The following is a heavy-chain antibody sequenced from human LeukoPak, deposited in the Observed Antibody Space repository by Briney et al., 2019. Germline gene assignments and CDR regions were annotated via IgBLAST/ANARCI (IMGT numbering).Heavy chain of an antibody. CDR3: ARAYDYSNYIDY. CDR1: GFTFSTYA. V-gene: IGHV3-21*01. CDR2: ISRRGDTT. J-gene: IGHJ4*02. Sequence: GGSLRLSCAASGFTFSTYAMNWVRQAPGKGLEWVSRISRRGDTTYYADSLKGRFTISRDNAKNSLFLQMNSLRAEDTAVYYCARAYDYSNYIDYWGQGTLVTVSS. D-gene: IGHD4-4*01.